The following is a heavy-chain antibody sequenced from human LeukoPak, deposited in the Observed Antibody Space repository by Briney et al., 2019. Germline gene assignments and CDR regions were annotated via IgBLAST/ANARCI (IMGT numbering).Heavy chain of an antibody. V-gene: IGHV4-30-2*01. Sequence: PSETLSLTCAVSGDSISSCAYSWSWIRQPPGKGLEWIGYIFHTGSTFYNPSLKSRVTISVDNSKNQFSLRLSSVTAADTAVYYCARELWFANAPGSWLDPWGQGTLVSVS. CDR2: IFHTGST. J-gene: IGHJ5*02. D-gene: IGHD2-21*01. CDR1: GDSISSCAYS. CDR3: ARELWFANAPGSWLDP.